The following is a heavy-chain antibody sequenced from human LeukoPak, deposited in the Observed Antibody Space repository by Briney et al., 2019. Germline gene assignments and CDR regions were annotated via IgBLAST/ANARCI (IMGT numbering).Heavy chain of an antibody. D-gene: IGHD4/OR15-4a*01. CDR1: GFTVSSKY. CDR3: ARRAGAYSHPYDY. CDR2: IYSGGST. Sequence: GGSLRLSCAASGFTVSSKYMSWVRQAPGKGLEWVSVIYSGGSTYYADSVKGRFIISRDNSKNTLYLQMNSLRAEDTAVYYCARRAGAYSHPYDYWGQGTLVTVSS. J-gene: IGHJ4*02. V-gene: IGHV3-66*04.